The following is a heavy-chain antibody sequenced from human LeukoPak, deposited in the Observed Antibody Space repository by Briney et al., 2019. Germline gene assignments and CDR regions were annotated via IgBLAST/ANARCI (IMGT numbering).Heavy chain of an antibody. J-gene: IGHJ6*02. CDR2: IYSGGST. CDR3: ARNRYYYCGMDV. Sequence: QPGGSLRLSCAASGFTVSSNYMSWVRQAPGKGLEWVSVIYSGGSTYYADSVKGRFTISRDNSKNTLYLQMNSLRAEDTAVYYCARNRYYYCGMDVWGQGTTVTVSS. V-gene: IGHV3-53*01. CDR1: GFTVSSNY.